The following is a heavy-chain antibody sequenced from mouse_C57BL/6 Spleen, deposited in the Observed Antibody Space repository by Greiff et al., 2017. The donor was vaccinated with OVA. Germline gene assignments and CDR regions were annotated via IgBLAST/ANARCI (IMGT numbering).Heavy chain of an antibody. CDR3: AREGVTTVVAHWYFDV. V-gene: IGHV1-52*01. CDR1: GYTFTSYW. D-gene: IGHD1-1*01. J-gene: IGHJ1*03. Sequence: QVQLQQPGAELVRPGSSVKLSCKASGYTFTSYWMHWVKQRPIQGLEWIGNIDPSDSETHYNQKFKDKATLTVDKSSSTAYMQLSSLTSEDSAVYYCAREGVTTVVAHWYFDVWGTGTTVTVSS. CDR2: IDPSDSET.